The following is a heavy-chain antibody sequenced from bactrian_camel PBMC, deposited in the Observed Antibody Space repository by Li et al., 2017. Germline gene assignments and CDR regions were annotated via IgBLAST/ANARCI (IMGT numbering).Heavy chain of an antibody. CDR1: GFPFSEYA. J-gene: IGHJ4*01. CDR2: ISSSGGDA. D-gene: IGHD5*01. Sequence: DVQLVESGGDLVQPGGTLRLSCVASGFPFSEYAMSRVRQTAGKGLEWLSSISSSGGDAYTDEAVHGRFTISRDNAKNTLYLQLDSLKSEDTAQYYCARRGSTHSYDYWGQGTQVTVS. CDR3: ARRGSTHSYDY. V-gene: IGHV3S31*01.